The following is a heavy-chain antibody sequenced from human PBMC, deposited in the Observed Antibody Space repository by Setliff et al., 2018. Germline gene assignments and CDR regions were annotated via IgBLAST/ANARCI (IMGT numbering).Heavy chain of an antibody. V-gene: IGHV4-61*02. J-gene: IGHJ6*03. D-gene: IGHD3-10*01. Sequence: PSETLSLTCTVSGASLRSGSNYWGWFRQPAGKGLEWVGRIYTDGSTNYNPSLKSRVTISIDKSKNHFSLRVTSVTAADTAVYFCARGITYYYHMDLWGTGTTVTVSS. CDR3: ARGITYYYHMDL. CDR2: IYTDGST. CDR1: GASLRSGSNY.